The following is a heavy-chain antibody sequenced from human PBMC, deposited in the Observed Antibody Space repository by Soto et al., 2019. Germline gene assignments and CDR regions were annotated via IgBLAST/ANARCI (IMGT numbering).Heavy chain of an antibody. J-gene: IGHJ5*02. D-gene: IGHD2-2*01. CDR2: IYWNDDK. V-gene: IGHV2-5*01. Sequence: SGPTLVNPTQTLTLTCTFSGFSLTTSGVGVGWIRHPPGKALEWLALIYWNDDKRYSPSLKGRLTITKDTSKKQVALAMTNMELVDTATYYCAHHTIEPSTSWFDPLRPGALVTVSS. CDR1: GFSLTTSGVG. CDR3: AHHTIEPSTSWFDP.